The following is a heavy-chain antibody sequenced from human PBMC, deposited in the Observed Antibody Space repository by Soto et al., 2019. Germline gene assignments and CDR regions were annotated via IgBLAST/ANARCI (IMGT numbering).Heavy chain of an antibody. V-gene: IGHV4-59*05. D-gene: IGHD3-10*01. CDR1: GGSISSYY. CDR2: IYYSGST. J-gene: IGHJ4*02. CDR3: ARHMLYYGSGSYFDY. Sequence: PSETLSLTCTVSGGSISSYYWSWIRQPPGKGLEWIGSIYYSGSTYYNPSLKSRVTISVDTSKNQFSLKLSSVTAADTAVYYCARHMLYYGSGSYFDYWGQGTLVTLSS.